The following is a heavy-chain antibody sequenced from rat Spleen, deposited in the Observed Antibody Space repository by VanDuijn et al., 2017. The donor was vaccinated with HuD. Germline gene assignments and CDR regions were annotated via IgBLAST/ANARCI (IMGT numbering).Heavy chain of an antibody. CDR2: ITNTGGSI. V-gene: IGHV5-31*01. CDR3: ARGGYNYGWFAY. CDR1: GFIFNKYW. Sequence: EVQLVESGGGLVQPGRSLNLSCVASGFIFNKYWMTWIRQAPGKGLEWIASITNTGGSIYYPDSVKGRFTISRDNAKNTLYLQMDSLRSEDTATYYCARGGYNYGWFAYWGQGTLVTVSS. D-gene: IGHD1-9*01. J-gene: IGHJ3*01.